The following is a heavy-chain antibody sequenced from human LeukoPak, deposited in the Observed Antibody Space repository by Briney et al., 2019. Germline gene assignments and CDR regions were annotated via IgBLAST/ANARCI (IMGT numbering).Heavy chain of an antibody. V-gene: IGHV4-59*01. CDR1: GGSISSYY. Sequence: SETLSLTCTVSGGSISSYYWSWIGQPPGKGLEWIGYIYYSGSTNYNPSLKSRVTISVDTSKNQFSLKLSSVTAADTAVYYCARGRTTEFDYWGQGTLVTVSS. D-gene: IGHD4-11*01. J-gene: IGHJ4*02. CDR2: IYYSGST. CDR3: ARGRTTEFDY.